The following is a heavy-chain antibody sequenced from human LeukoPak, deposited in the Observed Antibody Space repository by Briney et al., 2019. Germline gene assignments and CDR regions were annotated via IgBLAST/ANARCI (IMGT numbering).Heavy chain of an antibody. Sequence: GGSLRLSCAASGFTFDDYAMHWVRQAPGKGLEWVSGISWSSGSIGYADSVKGRFTISRDNAKNSLYLQMNSLRAEDTALYYCAKGSGYYDSSGYHTHWGQGTLVTVSS. CDR3: AKGSGYYDSSGYHTH. J-gene: IGHJ4*02. CDR2: ISWSSGSI. D-gene: IGHD3-22*01. CDR1: GFTFDDYA. V-gene: IGHV3-9*01.